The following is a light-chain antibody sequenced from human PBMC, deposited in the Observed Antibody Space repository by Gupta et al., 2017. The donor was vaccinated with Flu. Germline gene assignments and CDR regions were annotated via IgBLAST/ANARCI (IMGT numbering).Light chain of an antibody. J-gene: IGLJ3*02. V-gene: IGLV1-51*02. Sequence: SSSNIENNYVSWYQQLPGTAPKLLIFENNKRPSGIPDRFSGSKSDTSATLGITGLQTGDEADYYCGTWDSSLSAWVFGGGTKLTVL. CDR1: SSNIENNY. CDR2: ENN. CDR3: GTWDSSLSAWV.